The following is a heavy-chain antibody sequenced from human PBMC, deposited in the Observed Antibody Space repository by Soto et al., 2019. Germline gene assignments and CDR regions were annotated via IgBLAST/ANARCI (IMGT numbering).Heavy chain of an antibody. Sequence: LRLSCAASGFTFSSCAMSWVRQAPGKGLEWVSVISASDGGTYYADSVKGRFTISRDNSKNTLYLQMNSLRAEDTAVYYCQSYCSGGSCYRTNAFDFWGQGTKVTVSS. CDR3: QSYCSGGSCYRTNAFDF. CDR2: ISASDGGT. D-gene: IGHD2-15*01. CDR1: GFTFSSCA. J-gene: IGHJ3*01. V-gene: IGHV3-23*01.